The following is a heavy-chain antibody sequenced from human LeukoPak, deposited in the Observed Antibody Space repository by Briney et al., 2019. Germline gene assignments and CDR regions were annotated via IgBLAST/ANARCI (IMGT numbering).Heavy chain of an antibody. CDR2: FDPEDGET. D-gene: IGHD3-16*01. CDR1: GYTLIELS. J-gene: IGHJ3*01. Sequence: RASVKVSCKVSGYTLIELSMNWVRQAPGKGLEWMGGFDPEDGETIYAQKFQGRVTMTEDTSTKTVYMELSSLRSEDTAVYYCATPASNYVWGGAFDVWGQGTRVTVSS. V-gene: IGHV1-24*01. CDR3: ATPASNYVWGGAFDV.